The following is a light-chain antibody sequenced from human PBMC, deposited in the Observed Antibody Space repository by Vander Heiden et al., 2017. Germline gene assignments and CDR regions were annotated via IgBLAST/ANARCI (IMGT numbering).Light chain of an antibody. J-gene: IGLJ3*02. V-gene: IGLV1-47*01. Sequence: QPVLPHPPSASRTPGQRVTIPCPGSSSNTGSKYVYWYQQLQGTAPKLLIYRNKQRHSGVPDRFSGSKSGTSASLAISGLRSEDEADYYCAAWDDSLSGVVFGGGTKLTVI. CDR1: SSNTGSKY. CDR2: RNK. CDR3: AAWDDSLSGVV.